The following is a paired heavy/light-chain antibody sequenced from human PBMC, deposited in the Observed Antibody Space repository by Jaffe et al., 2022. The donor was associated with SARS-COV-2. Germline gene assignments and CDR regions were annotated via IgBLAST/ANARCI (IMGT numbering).Light chain of an antibody. J-gene: IGLJ2*01. CDR1: ALPKKY. Sequence: SYELTQAPSVSVSPGQTAMITCSGDALPKKYAYWYQQKSRQAPVLVIYEDTKRPSGIPERFSGSSSGTMATLTISGAQVEDEAHYYCYSTDSSGNHGVFGRGTELTVL. CDR3: YSTDSSGNHGV. V-gene: IGLV3-10*01. CDR2: EDT.
Heavy chain of an antibody. Sequence: EVQLVETGGGLIQPGESLRLSCAVSGFTVSSNYMSWVRQAPGKGLEWVSVIYSGDSTFYADSVKGRFTISRDNYTNTLYLQMNTLRAEDTAVYYCTRARGSAGAMYYFDFWGQGTLVAVSS. CDR1: GFTVSSNY. V-gene: IGHV3-53*02. CDR2: IYSGDST. D-gene: IGHD1-26*01. CDR3: TRARGSAGAMYYFDF. J-gene: IGHJ4*02.